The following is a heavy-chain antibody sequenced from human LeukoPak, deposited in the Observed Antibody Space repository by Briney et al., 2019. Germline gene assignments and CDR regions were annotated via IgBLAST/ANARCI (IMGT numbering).Heavy chain of an antibody. D-gene: IGHD6-19*01. V-gene: IGHV4-59*08. CDR2: IYYTGST. J-gene: IGHJ6*02. CDR1: GGSISSYY. CDR3: ARSIAVAGIVSDYYYYGMDV. Sequence: SETLSLTCTVSGGSISSYYWSWIRQPPGKGLEWIGYIYYTGSTNYNPSLKSRLTISVHTSKKQFSLKLSSVTAADTAVYYCARSIAVAGIVSDYYYYGMDVWGQGTTVTVSS.